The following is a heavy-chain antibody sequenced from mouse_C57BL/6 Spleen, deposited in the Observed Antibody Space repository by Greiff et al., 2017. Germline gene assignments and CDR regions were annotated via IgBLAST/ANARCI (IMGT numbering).Heavy chain of an antibody. V-gene: IGHV1-82*01. D-gene: IGHD2-12*01. J-gene: IGHJ2*01. CDR3: ASELRLYYFDY. CDR2: IYPGDGDT. CDR1: GYAFSSSW. Sequence: QVQLQQSGPELVKPGASVKISCKASGYAFSSSWMNWVKQRPGKGLEWIGRIYPGDGDTNYNGKFKGKATLTADKSSSTAYMQLSSLTSEDSAVYFCASELRLYYFDYWGQGTTLTVSS.